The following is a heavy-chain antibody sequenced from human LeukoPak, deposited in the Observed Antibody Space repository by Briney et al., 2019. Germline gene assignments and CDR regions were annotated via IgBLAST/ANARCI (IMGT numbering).Heavy chain of an antibody. CDR2: IYYSGST. D-gene: IGHD3-10*01. V-gene: IGHV4-59*01. CDR1: GGSISSYY. CDR3: ARGQVVRGVRGWFDP. Sequence: PSETLSLTCTVSGGSISSYYWSWIRQPPGKGLEWIGYIYYSGSTNYNPSLKSRVTISVDTSKNQFSLKLSSVTAADTAVYYCARGQVVRGVRGWFDPWGQGTLVTVSS. J-gene: IGHJ5*02.